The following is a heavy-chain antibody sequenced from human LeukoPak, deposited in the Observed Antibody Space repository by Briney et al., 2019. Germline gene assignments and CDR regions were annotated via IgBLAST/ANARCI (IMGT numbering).Heavy chain of an antibody. V-gene: IGHV4-39*07. CDR2: IYYSGST. J-gene: IGHJ4*02. CDR1: GGSIISSSYY. D-gene: IGHD3-10*01. Sequence: SSETLSLTCTVSGGSIISSSYYWGWIRQPPGKGLECIGSIYYSGSTYYNPSLKSRVTISVDTSKDQFSLKLSSVTAADTAVYYCARTGATMVRGVIPEYYFDYWGQGTLVTVSS. CDR3: ARTGATMVRGVIPEYYFDY.